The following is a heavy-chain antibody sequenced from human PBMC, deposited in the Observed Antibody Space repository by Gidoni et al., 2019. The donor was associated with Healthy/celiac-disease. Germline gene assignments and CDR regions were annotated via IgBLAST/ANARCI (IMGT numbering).Heavy chain of an antibody. CDR2: INHSGST. J-gene: IGHJ4*02. V-gene: IGHV4-34*01. Sequence: QVQLQQWGAGLLKPSETLSLTCAVYGGSFRGYYWSWIRQPPGKGLEWIGEINHSGSTNYNPSLKSRVTISVDTSKNQFSLKLSSVTAADTAVYYCARGDDNYYDSSGYYIEDYWGQGTLVTVSS. CDR1: GGSFRGYY. CDR3: ARGDDNYYDSSGYYIEDY. D-gene: IGHD3-22*01.